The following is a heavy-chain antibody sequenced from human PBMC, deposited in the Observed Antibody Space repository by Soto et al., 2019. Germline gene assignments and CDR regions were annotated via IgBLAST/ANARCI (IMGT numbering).Heavy chain of an antibody. CDR3: ARVLMVMITFGGGDDY. D-gene: IGHD3-16*01. CDR2: ISAYNGNT. Sequence: QVQLVQSGAEVKKPGASVKVSCKASGYTFTSYGISWVRQAPGQGLEWMGWISAYNGNTNYAQKLQGRVTMTTDTSTSTAYMELRGLRSDDTAVYYCARVLMVMITFGGGDDYWGQGTLDTVSS. CDR1: GYTFTSYG. V-gene: IGHV1-18*01. J-gene: IGHJ4*02.